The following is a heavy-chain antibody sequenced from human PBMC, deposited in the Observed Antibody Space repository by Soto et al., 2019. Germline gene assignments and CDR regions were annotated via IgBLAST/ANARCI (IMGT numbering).Heavy chain of an antibody. D-gene: IGHD3-10*01. CDR2: ISYSGNT. Sequence: QVQLQESGPGLVKPSQTLSLTCTVSGGSISSGDYYWSWIRQPPGKGLEWIGSISYSGNTFYNPSLESRLIISLGASKIQFSLKLSSVTAADTAVYFCARGLVVRGLMGYYYYGLDVWGQGTTVTVSS. CDR3: ARGLVVRGLMGYYYYGLDV. CDR1: GGSISSGDYY. V-gene: IGHV4-30-4*01. J-gene: IGHJ6*02.